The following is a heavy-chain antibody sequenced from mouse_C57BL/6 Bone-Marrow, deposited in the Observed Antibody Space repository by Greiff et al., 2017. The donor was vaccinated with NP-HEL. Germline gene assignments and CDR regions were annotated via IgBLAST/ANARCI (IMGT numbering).Heavy chain of an antibody. J-gene: IGHJ3*01. CDR3: ARRGSRAWFAY. CDR1: GYTFTSYG. CDR2: IYPRSGNT. D-gene: IGHD1-1*01. V-gene: IGHV1-81*01. Sequence: VQLQQSGAELARPGASVKLSCKASGYTFTSYGISWVKQRTGQGLEWIGEIYPRSGNTYYNEKFKGKATLTADKSSSTAYMELRSLTSEDSAVYFCARRGSRAWFAYWGQWTLVTVSA.